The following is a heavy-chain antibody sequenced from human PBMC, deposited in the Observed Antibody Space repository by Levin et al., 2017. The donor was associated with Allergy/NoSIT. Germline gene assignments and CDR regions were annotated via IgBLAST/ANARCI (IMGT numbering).Heavy chain of an antibody. V-gene: IGHV4-59*08. J-gene: IGHJ3*02. CDR2: IYYSGST. D-gene: IGHD3-3*01. Sequence: SETLSLTCTVSGGSISSYYWSWIRQPPGKGLEWIGYIYYSGSTNYNPSLKSRVTISVDTSKNQFSLKLSSVTAADTAVYYCARHGYDFWSGYYRDAFDSWGQGTMVTVSS. CDR3: ARHGYDFWSGYYRDAFDS. CDR1: GGSISSYY.